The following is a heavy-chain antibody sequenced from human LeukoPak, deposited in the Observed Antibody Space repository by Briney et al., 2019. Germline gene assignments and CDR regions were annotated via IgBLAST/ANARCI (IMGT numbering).Heavy chain of an antibody. Sequence: PSETLSLTCTVSGGSISSGSYYWSWIRQPAGKGLEWIGRIYTSGSTNYNPSLKSRVTISVDTSKNQFSLELSSVTAADTAVYYCARFTGNSSAQYFDYWGQGTLVTVSS. CDR3: ARFTGNSSAQYFDY. CDR1: GGSISSGSYY. J-gene: IGHJ4*02. V-gene: IGHV4-61*02. CDR2: IYTSGST. D-gene: IGHD3-22*01.